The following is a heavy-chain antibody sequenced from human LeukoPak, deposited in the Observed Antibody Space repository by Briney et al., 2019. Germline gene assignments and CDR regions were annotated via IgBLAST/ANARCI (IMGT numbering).Heavy chain of an antibody. CDR1: GFTFSSYE. V-gene: IGHV3-48*03. Sequence: GGSLRLSCAASGFTFSSYEMDWVRQAPGKGLEWVSYISRSGSTIYYADSVRGRFTISRDDAKNSLYLQMNSLRAEDTAVYYCTRDSGRFRLDYWGQGILVTVSS. CDR3: TRDSGRFRLDY. D-gene: IGHD6-19*01. CDR2: ISRSGSTI. J-gene: IGHJ4*02.